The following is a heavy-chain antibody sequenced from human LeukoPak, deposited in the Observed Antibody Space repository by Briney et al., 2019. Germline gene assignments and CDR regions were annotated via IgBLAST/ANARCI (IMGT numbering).Heavy chain of an antibody. D-gene: IGHD3-10*01. J-gene: IGHJ4*02. CDR1: GFPFSNAW. CDR3: AVGDPSGY. V-gene: IGHV3-53*01. CDR2: IYSGGST. Sequence: GGSLRLSCAVFGSGFPFSNAWMNWVRQAPGKGLEWVSVIYSGGSTYYADSVKGRFTISRDNSKNTLYLQMNSLRAEDTAVYYCAVGDPSGYWGQGTLVTVSS.